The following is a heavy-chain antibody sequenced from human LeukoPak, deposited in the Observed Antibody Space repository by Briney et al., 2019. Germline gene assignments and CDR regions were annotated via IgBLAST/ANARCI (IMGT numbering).Heavy chain of an antibody. CDR2: ISSSSSYI. Sequence: GGSLRLSCAASGFTFSSHSMNWVRQAPGKGLEGVSSISSSSSYIYYADSVEGRFTISRDNAKNTLYLQMNSLRAEDTAVYYCARVGVLRYFDWLTSYFDYWGQGTPVSVSS. CDR3: ARVGVLRYFDWLTSYFDY. J-gene: IGHJ4*02. CDR1: GFTFSSHS. V-gene: IGHV3-21*01. D-gene: IGHD3-9*01.